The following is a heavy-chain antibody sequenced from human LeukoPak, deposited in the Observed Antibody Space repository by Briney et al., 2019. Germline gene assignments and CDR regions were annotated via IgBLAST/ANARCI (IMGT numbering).Heavy chain of an antibody. CDR2: ISPGGGTT. D-gene: IGHD2-15*01. Sequence: GGSLRLSCAVSGFAFGSEAMSWVRQSPARGLEWVASISPGGGTTYYADYVKGRFTISRDNSKNTLYLQMNNLRAEDTAVYYCARYENGGIDYWGQGTLVTVSS. CDR1: GFAFGSEA. CDR3: ARYENGGIDY. V-gene: IGHV3-23*01. J-gene: IGHJ4*02.